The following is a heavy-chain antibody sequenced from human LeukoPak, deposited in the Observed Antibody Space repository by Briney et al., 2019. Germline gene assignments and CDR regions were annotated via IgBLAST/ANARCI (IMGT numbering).Heavy chain of an antibody. CDR2: ISYSGNT. Sequence: SETLSLTCTVSGGSINSHYWSWVRQPPGKGLVWIGYISYSGNTNYNPSLKSRVTISVDTSKNQFSLKLSSVTAADTAVYYCARVWQAFDIWGQGTMVTVSS. CDR3: ARVWQAFDI. D-gene: IGHD3-16*01. CDR1: GGSINSHY. J-gene: IGHJ3*02. V-gene: IGHV4-59*11.